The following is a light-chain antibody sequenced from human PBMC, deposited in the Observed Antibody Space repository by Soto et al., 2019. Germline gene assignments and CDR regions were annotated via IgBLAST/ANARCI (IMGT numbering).Light chain of an antibody. CDR3: QQYHNWPPKT. V-gene: IGKV3-15*01. CDR1: QSIGSN. CDR2: GAS. J-gene: IGKJ1*01. Sequence: EIVMTQSPATLSVSPGERATLSCRASQSIGSNLAWYQQRPGQGPRLLIYGASTRATGIPARFSGSGSGTEFTLTIRSLQSEDFAVYYCQQYHNWPPKTFGQGTKVDIK.